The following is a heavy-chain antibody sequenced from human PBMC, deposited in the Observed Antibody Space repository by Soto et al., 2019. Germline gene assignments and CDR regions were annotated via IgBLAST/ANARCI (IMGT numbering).Heavy chain of an antibody. Sequence: SETLSLTCAVYGGSFSGYYWSWIRQPPGKGLEWIEEINHSGSTNYNPSLKSRVTISVDTSKNQFSLKLSSVTAADTAVYYCARGRTREFILTGYYTLDYWGQGTLVTVSS. J-gene: IGHJ4*02. D-gene: IGHD3-9*01. CDR2: INHSGST. V-gene: IGHV4-34*01. CDR1: GGSFSGYY. CDR3: ARGRTREFILTGYYTLDY.